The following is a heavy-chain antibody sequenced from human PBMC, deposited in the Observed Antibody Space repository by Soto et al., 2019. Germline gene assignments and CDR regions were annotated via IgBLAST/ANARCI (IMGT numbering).Heavy chain of an antibody. Sequence: GGSLRLSCAASGFTFSDAWMNWVRQAPGKGLEWIGRVKAEVSGGTTDYAAPVKGRFTISRDDSKTTLYLQMNSLKSEDTAVYYRTADLWRSTKQAHDYWGQGTLVTVSS. D-gene: IGHD2-8*01. V-gene: IGHV3-15*04. J-gene: IGHJ4*02. CDR2: VKAEVSGGTT. CDR3: TADLWRSTKQAHDY. CDR1: GFTFSDAW.